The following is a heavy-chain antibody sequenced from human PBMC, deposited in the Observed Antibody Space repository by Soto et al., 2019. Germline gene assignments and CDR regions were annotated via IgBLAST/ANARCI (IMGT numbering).Heavy chain of an antibody. CDR2: IIPILGIA. CDR3: TCDWYDIFSRYFDL. J-gene: IGHJ2*01. D-gene: IGHD3-9*01. CDR1: GGTFSSYT. Sequence: QVQLVQSGAEVKKPGSSVKVSCKASGGTFSSYTISWVRQAPGQGLEWMGRIIPILGIANYAQKFQGRVTIPPDQSTSTAYMEPSSLRSEDTAVYYGTCDWYDIFSRYFDLWGRGILVTVSS. V-gene: IGHV1-69*02.